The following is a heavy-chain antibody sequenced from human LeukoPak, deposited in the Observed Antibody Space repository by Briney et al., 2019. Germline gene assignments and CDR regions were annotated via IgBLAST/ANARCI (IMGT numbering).Heavy chain of an antibody. CDR3: ARDPRLNWFDP. Sequence: SETLSLTCAVSGYSISSGYYWGWIRQPRGKGLDWIGSIYHSGSTYYNPSLKSRVTISVDTSKNQFSLKLSSMTAADTAVYYCARDPRLNWFDPWGQGTLVTVSS. J-gene: IGHJ5*02. CDR1: GYSISSGYY. CDR2: IYHSGST. V-gene: IGHV4-38-2*02.